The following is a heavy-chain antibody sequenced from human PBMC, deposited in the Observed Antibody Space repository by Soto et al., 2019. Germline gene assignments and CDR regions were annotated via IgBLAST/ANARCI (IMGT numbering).Heavy chain of an antibody. CDR3: ARERGYYYGSGSYFDY. D-gene: IGHD3-10*01. J-gene: IGHJ4*02. CDR1: GGTFSSYA. V-gene: IGHV1-69*01. CDR2: IIPIFGTA. Sequence: QVQLVQSGAEVKKPGSSVKVSCKASGGTFSSYAISWVRQAPGQGLEWMGGIIPIFGTANYAQKFQGRVTITADESTSTAYTELSSLRSEDTAVYFCARERGYYYGSGSYFDYWGQGTLVTVSS.